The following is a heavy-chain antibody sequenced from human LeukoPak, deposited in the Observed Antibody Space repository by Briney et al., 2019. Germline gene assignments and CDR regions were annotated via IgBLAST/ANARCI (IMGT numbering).Heavy chain of an antibody. CDR3: AKSPNRHNWNDNIDALDM. V-gene: IGHV4-59*08. D-gene: IGHD1-20*01. CDR2: VFNNGST. Sequence: SETLSLTCSVSGGSISSYVWSWIRKPPGPGLESVGCVFNNGSTNYNPSLNRRVTISVAKSKDQFSLELTSVTAADTAVYYCAKSPNRHNWNDNIDALDMWGQGTLVVVTS. CDR1: GGSISSYV. J-gene: IGHJ3*02.